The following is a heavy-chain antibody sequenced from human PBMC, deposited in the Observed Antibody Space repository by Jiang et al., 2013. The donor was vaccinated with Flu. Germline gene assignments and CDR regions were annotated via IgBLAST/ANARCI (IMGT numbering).Heavy chain of an antibody. J-gene: IGHJ4*02. V-gene: IGHV3-23*01. Sequence: QLLESGGGLVQPGGSLRLSCAASGFTFSSYAMSWVRQAPGKGLEWVSAISGSGGSTYYADSVKGRFTISRDNSKNTLYLQMNSLRAEDTAVYYCAKDSGDIVVVPAAALDYWGQGTLVTVSS. D-gene: IGHD2-2*01. CDR3: AKDSGDIVVVPAAALDY. CDR2: ISGSGGST. CDR1: GFTFSSYA.